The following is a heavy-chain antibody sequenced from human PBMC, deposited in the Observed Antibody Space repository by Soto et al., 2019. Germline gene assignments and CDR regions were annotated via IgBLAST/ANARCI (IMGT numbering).Heavy chain of an antibody. CDR1: GGRISSGGDY. V-gene: IGHV4-31*02. J-gene: IGHJ6*02. CDR2: IYYSGST. Sequence: VAGGRISSGGDYLSWIRKHPGKGLEWIGYIYYSGSTYYNPSLKSRVTISVDTSKNQFSLKLSSVTAADTAVYYCARDGVGYGDYGNYYYYYGMDVWGQGTTVT. D-gene: IGHD4-17*01. CDR3: ARDGVGYGDYGNYYYYYGMDV.